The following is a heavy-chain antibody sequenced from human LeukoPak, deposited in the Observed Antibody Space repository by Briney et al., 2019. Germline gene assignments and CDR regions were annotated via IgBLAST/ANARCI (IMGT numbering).Heavy chain of an antibody. V-gene: IGHV1-18*01. Sequence: ASVKVSCKASGYTFTSYGISWVRQAPGQGLEWMGWISAYSGNTNYAQKLQGRVTMTTDTSTSTAYMELRSLRSDDTAVYYCAVNGYSSSWYTSYYFDYWGQGTLVTVSS. CDR3: AVNGYSSSWYTSYYFDY. CDR2: ISAYSGNT. CDR1: GYTFTSYG. D-gene: IGHD6-13*01. J-gene: IGHJ4*02.